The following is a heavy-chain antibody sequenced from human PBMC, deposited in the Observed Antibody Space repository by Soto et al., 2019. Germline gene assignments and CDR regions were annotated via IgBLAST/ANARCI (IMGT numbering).Heavy chain of an antibody. CDR2: IYYSETT. Sequence: SETLSLSCTVSGGSIKMGGYYWGWIRQPQGKGLECVATIYYSETTYYNPSLKSRLTISLDTSRPQFTLDLTSVTAAATAVYYCPRLAYLHYSTWGQGTLVTVSS. J-gene: IGHJ4*02. D-gene: IGHD2-21*01. CDR3: PRLAYLHYST. CDR1: GGSIKMGGYY. V-gene: IGHV4-39*01.